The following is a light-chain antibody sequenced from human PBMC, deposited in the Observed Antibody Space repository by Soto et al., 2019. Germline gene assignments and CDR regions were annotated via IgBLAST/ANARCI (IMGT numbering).Light chain of an antibody. V-gene: IGKV1-6*01. CDR3: LQDYSYPYT. J-gene: IGKJ2*01. CDR1: QDIRID. CDR2: AAS. Sequence: AIQMTQSPSSLSASVGDRVTITCRASQDIRIDLGWYQLKPGKAPKLLIYAASSLQSGVPSRFSGSGSGTDFTLTISSLQPEDFATYYCLQDYSYPYTFGQATKLEIK.